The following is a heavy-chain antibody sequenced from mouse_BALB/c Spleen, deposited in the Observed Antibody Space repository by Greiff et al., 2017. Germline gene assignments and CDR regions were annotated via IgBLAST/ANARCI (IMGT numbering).Heavy chain of an antibody. Sequence: EVKLEESGGGLVQPGGSLKLSCAASGFTFSSYGMSWVRQTPDKRLELVATINSNGGSTYYPDSVKGRFTISRDNAKNTLYLQMSSLKSEDTAMYYCARDRGLRRFAYWGQGTLVTVSA. D-gene: IGHD2-4*01. V-gene: IGHV5-6-3*01. CDR3: ARDRGLRRFAY. CDR1: GFTFSSYG. J-gene: IGHJ3*01. CDR2: INSNGGST.